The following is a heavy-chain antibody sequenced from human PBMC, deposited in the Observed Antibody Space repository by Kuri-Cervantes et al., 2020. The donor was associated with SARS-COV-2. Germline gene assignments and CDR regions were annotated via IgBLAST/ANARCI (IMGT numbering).Heavy chain of an antibody. D-gene: IGHD2-2*01. Sequence: GGSLRLSCSASGFTFSSYSMHWVRQAPGKGLEYVSAISSNGGNIYYADSVKGQYTISRDNAKNSLYLQMNSLRAEDTAVYYCAKDSGIVVVAAAIPGAFDIWGQGTMVTVSS. CDR3: AKDSGIVVVAAAIPGAFDI. J-gene: IGHJ3*02. CDR1: GFTFSSYS. CDR2: ISSNGGNI. V-gene: IGHV3-64*04.